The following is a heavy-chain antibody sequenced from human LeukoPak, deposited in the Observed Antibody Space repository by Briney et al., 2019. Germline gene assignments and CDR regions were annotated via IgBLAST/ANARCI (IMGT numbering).Heavy chain of an antibody. V-gene: IGHV4-34*01. CDR2: INHSGRT. Sequence: AETLSLTCAVSGGSFSGYYWTWIRQPPGKGLEWIGGINHSGRTNYNPSLKSRVIMSVGTSKNQFSLKLSSVTAADTAVYYCARPLGYCSDSRCPQSWFDPWGQGTLVTVSS. CDR3: ARPLGYCSDSRCPQSWFDP. D-gene: IGHD2-15*01. CDR1: GGSFSGYY. J-gene: IGHJ5*02.